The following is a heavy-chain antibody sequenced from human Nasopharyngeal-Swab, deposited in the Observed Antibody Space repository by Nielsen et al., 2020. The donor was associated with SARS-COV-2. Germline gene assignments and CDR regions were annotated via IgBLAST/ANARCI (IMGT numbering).Heavy chain of an antibody. CDR3: ASAVTGPLY. J-gene: IGHJ1*01. V-gene: IGHV3-53*01. D-gene: IGHD4-11*01. Sequence: GESLKISCAASGFNVSNNYMTWVRQAPGKGLEWVSIIYSSGSIYHADSVKGRFIISRDTPKNTLSLRMNSLRVEDTAVYYCASAVTGPLYWGQGTLVTVSS. CDR2: IYSSGSI. CDR1: GFNVSNNY.